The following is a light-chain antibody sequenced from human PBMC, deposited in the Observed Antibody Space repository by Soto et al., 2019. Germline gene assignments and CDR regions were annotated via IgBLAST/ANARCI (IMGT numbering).Light chain of an antibody. CDR2: GSS. J-gene: IGKJ1*01. Sequence: EIVMTQSPATLPVSAGERATLSCRASQSVSSNLAWCRQEPGQPPRFLIYGSSSRATGISASFSGSGSGTEFTLSISSLEPEDFAVYYCQQYGGSSWTFGQGTKV. V-gene: IGKV3-15*01. CDR1: QSVSSN. CDR3: QQYGGSSWT.